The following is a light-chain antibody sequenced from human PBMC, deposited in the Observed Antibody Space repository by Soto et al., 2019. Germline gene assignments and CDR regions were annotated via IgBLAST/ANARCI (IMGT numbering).Light chain of an antibody. Sequence: QSALTQPPSXXGXXXXXXXISCTGTSSDVGGYNYVSWYQQHPGKAPKLMIYEVSKRPSGVPDRFSGSKSGNTASLTVSGLQAEDEADYYCSSYAGSNNLVFGGGTKLTVL. J-gene: IGLJ2*01. CDR1: SSDVGGYNY. V-gene: IGLV2-8*01. CDR3: SSYAGSNNLV. CDR2: EVS.